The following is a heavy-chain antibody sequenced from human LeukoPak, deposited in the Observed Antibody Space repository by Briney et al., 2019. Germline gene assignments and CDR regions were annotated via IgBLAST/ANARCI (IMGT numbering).Heavy chain of an antibody. Sequence: ASVKVSCKASGYTFTSYGISWVRQAPGQGLEWMGWISAYSGNTNYAQKLQGRVTMTTDTSTSTAYMELRSLRSDDTAVYYCARESRDIVVVPAAPDYWGQGTLVTVSS. CDR1: GYTFTSYG. V-gene: IGHV1-18*01. J-gene: IGHJ4*02. D-gene: IGHD2-2*01. CDR3: ARESRDIVVVPAAPDY. CDR2: ISAYSGNT.